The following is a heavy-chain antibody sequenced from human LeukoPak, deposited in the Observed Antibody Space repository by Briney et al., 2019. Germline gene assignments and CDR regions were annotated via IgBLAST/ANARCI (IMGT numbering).Heavy chain of an antibody. CDR3: AREEALGSGSFDY. V-gene: IGHV4-61*01. Sequence: KTSETLSLTRTVSGVSIRSSSYYWSWIRQPPGQGLEWIGYIYYSGSTSYNPSLKSRVTISVDTSKNQFSRKLSSVTAADTAVYYCAREEALGSGSFDYWGQGTLVTVSS. CDR2: IYYSGST. J-gene: IGHJ4*02. D-gene: IGHD1-26*01. CDR1: GVSIRSSSYY.